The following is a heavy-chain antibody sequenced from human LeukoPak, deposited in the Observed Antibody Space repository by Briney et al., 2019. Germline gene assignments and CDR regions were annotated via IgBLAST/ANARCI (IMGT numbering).Heavy chain of an antibody. D-gene: IGHD4-17*01. Sequence: GGSLRLSCAASGFTFSSYAMSWVRQAPGKGLEWVSAISSNGGSTYYANSVKGRFTISRDNSKNTLYLQMGSLRAEDMAVYYCARDSYDYGDYPLGSVAFDIWGQGTMVTVSS. CDR2: ISSNGGST. J-gene: IGHJ3*02. CDR1: GFTFSSYA. V-gene: IGHV3-64*01. CDR3: ARDSYDYGDYPLGSVAFDI.